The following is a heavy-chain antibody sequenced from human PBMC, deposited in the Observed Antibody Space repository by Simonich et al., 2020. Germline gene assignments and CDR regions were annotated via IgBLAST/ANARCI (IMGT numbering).Heavy chain of an antibody. Sequence: QGQLVQYGAEVKKPGASVKVSCKASGYTFTSYDINWERQATGQGLDRIGSMNPNQWNTGNAQKFQGRVTITRNTSISTAYMELSSLRSEDTAVYYCARARYCSSTSCYNWFDPWGQGTLVTVSS. V-gene: IGHV1-8*02. CDR2: MNPNQWNT. CDR3: ARARYCSSTSCYNWFDP. J-gene: IGHJ5*02. D-gene: IGHD2-2*01. CDR1: GYTFTSYD.